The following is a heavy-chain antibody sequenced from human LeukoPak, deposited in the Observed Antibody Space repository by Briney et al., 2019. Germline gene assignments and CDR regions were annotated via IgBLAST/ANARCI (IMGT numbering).Heavy chain of an antibody. J-gene: IGHJ4*02. CDR1: GFTCSSYG. CDR3: AKVSERLATVSNFDY. V-gene: IGHV3-30*18. D-gene: IGHD6-19*01. CDR2: ISYDGSNK. Sequence: GRSLRLSCAASGFTCSSYGMHWVRQAPGKGLEWVAVISYDGSNKYYADSVKGRFTISRDNSKNTLYLQMNSLRAEDTAVYYCAKVSERLATVSNFDYWGQGTLVTVSS.